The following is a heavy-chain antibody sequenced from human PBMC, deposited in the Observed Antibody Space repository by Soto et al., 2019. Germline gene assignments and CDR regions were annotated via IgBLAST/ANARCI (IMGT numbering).Heavy chain of an antibody. J-gene: IGHJ4*02. D-gene: IGHD3-22*01. CDR1: GFTFTSSA. CDR2: IVVGSGNT. CDR3: AARPPYYYDSSGYYYFDY. Sequence: ASVKVSCKASGFTFTSSAVQWVRQARGQPLEWIGWIVVGSGNTNYAQKFQERVTITRDMSTSTAYMELSSLRSEDTAVYYCAARPPYYYDSSGYYYFDYWGQGTLVTVSS. V-gene: IGHV1-58*01.